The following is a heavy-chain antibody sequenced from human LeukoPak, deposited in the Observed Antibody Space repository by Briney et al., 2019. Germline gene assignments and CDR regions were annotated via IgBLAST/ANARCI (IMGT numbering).Heavy chain of an antibody. V-gene: IGHV4-59*01. CDR3: ARTRQESKYYSYYYYMDV. CDR1: AGSSSTFY. J-gene: IGHJ6*03. CDR2: IYYSRST. Sequence: SENLSLTCTVYAGSSSTFYWKWIRQPPGQGREWIGYIYYSRSTKYNPSLKSRVTISVDTSKNQFSLKLSSVTAADTDVYYFARTRQESKYYSYYYYMDVWGKGTTVTVSS.